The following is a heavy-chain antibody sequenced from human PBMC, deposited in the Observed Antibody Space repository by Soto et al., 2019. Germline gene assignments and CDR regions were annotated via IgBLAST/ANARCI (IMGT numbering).Heavy chain of an antibody. CDR1: VFTFSDYS. CDR2: ISSLSTYI. Sequence: WWSLRLSCAASVFTFSDYSINWFRQAPGEGLEWVSSISSLSTYIFYSESVKGRFTISRDNAKNSVYLKMNSLTAEDTAVYYCARAPDTSMVANDYWGQGTPVTVSS. D-gene: IGHD5-18*01. V-gene: IGHV3-21*01. J-gene: IGHJ4*02. CDR3: ARAPDTSMVANDY.